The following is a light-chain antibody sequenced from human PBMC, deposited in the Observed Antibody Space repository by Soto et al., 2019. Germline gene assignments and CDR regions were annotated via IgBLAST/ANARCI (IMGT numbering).Light chain of an antibody. CDR3: SSYTSSNTLV. V-gene: IGLV2-14*01. J-gene: IGLJ2*01. CDR1: SSDVGGYNY. CDR2: EVS. Sequence: QSVLTQPASVSGSPGQSITISCTGTSSDVGGYNYVSWFQQHPGKAPKLMIYEVSHRPSGISNRFSASKSANTASLTISGLQAEDEADYYCSSYTSSNTLVFGGGTKLTVL.